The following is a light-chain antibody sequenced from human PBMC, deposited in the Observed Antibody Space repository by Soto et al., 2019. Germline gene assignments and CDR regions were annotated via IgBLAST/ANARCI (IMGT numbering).Light chain of an antibody. CDR3: TSYTSSSTRI. J-gene: IGLJ2*01. V-gene: IGLV2-14*01. CDR2: EVT. Sequence: QSALTQPASVSGSPGQSITISCTGTSSDVGGYNYVSWFQHHPGKAPKLIIYEVTNRPSGISNRFSGSKSGNTASLTISGLQADDEADYYCTSYTSSSTRIFGGGTQLTVL. CDR1: SSDVGGYNY.